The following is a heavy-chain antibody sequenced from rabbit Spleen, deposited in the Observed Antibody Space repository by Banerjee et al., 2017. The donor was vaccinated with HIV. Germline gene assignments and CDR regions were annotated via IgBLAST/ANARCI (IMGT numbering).Heavy chain of an antibody. V-gene: IGHV1S7*01. J-gene: IGHJ6*01. Sequence: QLEESGGGLVQPGGSLKLSCKASGFDFNTYYMSWVRQAPGKGLEWIGYIDPIFGTTYYASWVNGRFTISSHNAQNTLYLQLNSLTVADTATYFCARDTGSSFSSYGMDLWGPGTLVTVS. CDR3: ARDTGSSFSSYGMDL. CDR1: GFDFNTYY. D-gene: IGHD8-1*01. CDR2: IDPIFGTT.